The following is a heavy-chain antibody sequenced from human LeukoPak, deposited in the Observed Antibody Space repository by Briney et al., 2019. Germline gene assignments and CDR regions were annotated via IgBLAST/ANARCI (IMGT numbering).Heavy chain of an antibody. J-gene: IGHJ3*02. CDR2: IYPGDSDT. Sequence: GESLKISCKGSGYSFTSYWIGWVRQMPGKGLEWMGNIYPGDSDTRYSPSFQGQVTISADKSISTAYLQWSSLKASDTAMYYCARTDYYGSGTYAFDIWGQGTMVTVSS. D-gene: IGHD3-10*01. CDR1: GYSFTSYW. CDR3: ARTDYYGSGTYAFDI. V-gene: IGHV5-51*01.